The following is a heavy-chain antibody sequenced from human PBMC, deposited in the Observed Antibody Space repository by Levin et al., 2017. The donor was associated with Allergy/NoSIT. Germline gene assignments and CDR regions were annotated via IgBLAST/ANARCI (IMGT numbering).Heavy chain of an antibody. V-gene: IGHV3-43*01. Sequence: LSLTCAASGFTFDDYTMHWVRQAPGKGLEWVSLISWDGGSTYYADSVKGRFTISRDNSKNSLYLQMNSLRTEDTALYYCAKDLDGYSSHLYYYGMDVWGQGTTVTVSS. CDR1: GFTFDDYT. CDR3: AKDLDGYSSHLYYYGMDV. CDR2: ISWDGGST. D-gene: IGHD6-13*01. J-gene: IGHJ6*02.